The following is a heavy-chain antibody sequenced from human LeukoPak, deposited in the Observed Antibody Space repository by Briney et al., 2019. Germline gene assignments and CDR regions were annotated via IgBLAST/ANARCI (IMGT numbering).Heavy chain of an antibody. J-gene: IGHJ4*02. CDR3: ARDRPYDY. CDR2: FSGCSTYI. Sequence: GGSLSLSCAASGFTFSSYSMTCVRQAPGKGLEGVSFFSGCSTYINYADAVKARFTISRDNAKNSLYLQMNSLRAEDTAVYYCARDRPYDYWGQGTLVTVSS. V-gene: IGHV3-21*01. CDR1: GFTFSSYS.